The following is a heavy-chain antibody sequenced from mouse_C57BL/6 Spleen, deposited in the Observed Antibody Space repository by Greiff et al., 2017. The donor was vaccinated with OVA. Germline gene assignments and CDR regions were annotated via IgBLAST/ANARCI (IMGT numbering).Heavy chain of an antibody. D-gene: IGHD1-1*02. V-gene: IGHV1-52*01. Sequence: QVQLQQPGAELVRPGSSVKLSCKASGYTFTSYWMHWVKQRPIQGLEWIGNIDPSDSETHYNQKFKDKATLTVDKSSSTAYMQLSSLTSEDSAVYYCARKEGGYYVVWGTGTTVTVSS. J-gene: IGHJ1*03. CDR2: IDPSDSET. CDR3: ARKEGGYYVV. CDR1: GYTFTSYW.